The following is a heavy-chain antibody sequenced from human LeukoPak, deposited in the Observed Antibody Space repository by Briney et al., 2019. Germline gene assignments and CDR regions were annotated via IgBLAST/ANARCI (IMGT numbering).Heavy chain of an antibody. Sequence: VASVKVSCKASGYTFTSYDINWVRQTTGQGLEWMGWMNPNSGNTGYAQKFQGRVTITRNTSISTAYMELSSMRSEDTAVYYCARTSGWYGDAFDIWGQGTMVTVSS. CDR3: ARTSGWYGDAFDI. V-gene: IGHV1-8*03. CDR1: GYTFTSYD. J-gene: IGHJ3*02. D-gene: IGHD6-19*01. CDR2: MNPNSGNT.